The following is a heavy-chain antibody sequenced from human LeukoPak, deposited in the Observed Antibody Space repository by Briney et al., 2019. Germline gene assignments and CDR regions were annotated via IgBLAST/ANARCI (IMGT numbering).Heavy chain of an antibody. CDR3: ARSLRCGGDCYNAFDI. CDR2: IYYSGST. Sequence: SETLSLTCTVSGGSISSSSYYWGWIRQPPGKGLEWIGSIYYSGSTYYNPSLKSRVTISVDTSKNQFSLKLSSVTAADTAVYYCARSLRCGGDCYNAFDIWGQGTMVTVSS. J-gene: IGHJ3*02. CDR1: GGSISSSSYY. D-gene: IGHD2-21*02. V-gene: IGHV4-39*07.